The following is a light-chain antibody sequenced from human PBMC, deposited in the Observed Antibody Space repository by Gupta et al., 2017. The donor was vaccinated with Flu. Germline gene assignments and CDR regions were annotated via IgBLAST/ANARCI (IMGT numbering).Light chain of an antibody. Sequence: DIQLTQSPSFLSASVGDRVTITVRASQGFRSYLAWYQKKPGKAPNLLIYAASTVQTGVPSRFSGSGSGTEFTLTISSLQPEDFATYYCQQRNSYPRTFGQGTKVEIK. CDR3: QQRNSYPRT. V-gene: IGKV1-9*01. CDR2: AAS. J-gene: IGKJ1*01. CDR1: QGFRSY.